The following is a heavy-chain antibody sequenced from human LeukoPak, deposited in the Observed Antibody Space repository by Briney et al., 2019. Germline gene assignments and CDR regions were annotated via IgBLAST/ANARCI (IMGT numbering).Heavy chain of an antibody. Sequence: GGSLRLSCAAPGFPFSVSWMSWVRRVPGKGLGWVGRIKRKSDGGTTDYAAPVKGRFTISRDDSKNMLFLQMNSLKTEDTAVYYCTAEKFFALDVWGKGTTVTVSS. CDR1: GFPFSVSW. CDR2: IKRKSDGGTT. V-gene: IGHV3-15*01. J-gene: IGHJ6*04. CDR3: TAEKFFALDV. D-gene: IGHD3-3*01.